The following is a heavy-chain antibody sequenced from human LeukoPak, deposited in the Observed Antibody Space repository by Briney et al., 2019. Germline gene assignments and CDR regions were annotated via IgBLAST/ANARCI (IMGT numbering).Heavy chain of an antibody. CDR3: ARGRIGGGWYPDYYFDY. D-gene: IGHD6-19*01. CDR1: GGSFSGYC. V-gene: IGHV4-34*01. Sequence: SETLSLTCAVYGGSFSGYCWSWIRQPPGKGLEWIGEINHSGSTNYNPSLKSRVTISVDTSKNQFSLKLSSVTAADTAVYYCARGRIGGGWYPDYYFDYWSQGTLVTVSS. J-gene: IGHJ4*02. CDR2: INHSGST.